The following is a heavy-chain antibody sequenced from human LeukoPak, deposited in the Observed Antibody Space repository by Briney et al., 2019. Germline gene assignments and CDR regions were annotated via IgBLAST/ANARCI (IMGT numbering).Heavy chain of an antibody. Sequence: PSETLSLTCAVYGGSFSGYHWSWIRRPPGKGLEWIGEINHSGSTNYNPSLKSRVTISVDTSKNQFSLKLSSVTAADTAVYYCARFGGSYSYWGQGTLVTVSS. D-gene: IGHD1-26*01. CDR3: ARFGGSYSY. CDR2: INHSGST. CDR1: GGSFSGYH. V-gene: IGHV4-34*01. J-gene: IGHJ4*02.